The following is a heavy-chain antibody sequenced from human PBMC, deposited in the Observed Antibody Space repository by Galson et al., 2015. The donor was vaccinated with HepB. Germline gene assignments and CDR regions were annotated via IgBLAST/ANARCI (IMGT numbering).Heavy chain of an antibody. V-gene: IGHV3-7*03. Sequence: SLRLSCAVSGFTFSNYWMTWVRQAPGKGLEWVANIKQDGGEKYYVDSVKGRFTISRDNAMNSLYLQMISLRAEDTAVYYCARDKQRRGSGWYYWGQGTLVTVSS. CDR2: IKQDGGEK. CDR1: GFTFSNYW. CDR3: ARDKQRRGSGWYY. J-gene: IGHJ4*02. D-gene: IGHD6-19*01.